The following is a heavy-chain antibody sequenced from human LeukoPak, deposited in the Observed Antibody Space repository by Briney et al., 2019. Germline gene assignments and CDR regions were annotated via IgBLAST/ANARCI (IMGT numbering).Heavy chain of an antibody. CDR3: ASPQYTYGDPPRY. D-gene: IGHD3-16*01. CDR1: GFTFSDYW. CDR2: IKQDGSEK. J-gene: IGHJ4*02. V-gene: IGHV3-7*01. Sequence: GGSLRLSCVASGFTFSDYWMSWVRQAPGKGLEWVANIKQDGSEKYYVDSGKGRFTISRDNAKKSVYLQMNSLRAEDTAVYYCASPQYTYGDPPRYWGQGTLVTVSS.